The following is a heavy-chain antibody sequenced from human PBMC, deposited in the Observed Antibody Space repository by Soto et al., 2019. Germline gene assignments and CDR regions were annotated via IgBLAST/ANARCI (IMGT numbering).Heavy chain of an antibody. V-gene: IGHV6-1*01. D-gene: IGHD3-10*02. CDR1: GDSISSNSAV. J-gene: IGHJ3*01. CDR3: VTETAVVRGVRNAFDF. CDR2: TFYRSNWRY. Sequence: PSQTLSLTCAISGDSISSNSAVWNWIRQSPSRGLEWLGRTFYRSNWRYDYAESVKSRITISPDTSKNKFSLQLNSVTSEDTVVYYCVTETAVVRGVRNAFDFWGQGTMVTVSS.